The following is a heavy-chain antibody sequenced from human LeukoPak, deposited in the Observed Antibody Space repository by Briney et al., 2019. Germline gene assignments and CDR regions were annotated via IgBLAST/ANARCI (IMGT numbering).Heavy chain of an antibody. D-gene: IGHD6-13*01. CDR1: GFTFSSYS. J-gene: IGHJ3*02. CDR3: ARDTGSSWYGAFDI. V-gene: IGHV3-48*04. Sequence: PGGSLRLSCAASGFTFSSYSMNWVRQAPGKGLEWVSYISSSGSTIYYADSVKGRFTISRDNAKNSLYLQMNSLRAEDTAVYYCARDTGSSWYGAFDIWGQGTMVTVSS. CDR2: ISSSGSTI.